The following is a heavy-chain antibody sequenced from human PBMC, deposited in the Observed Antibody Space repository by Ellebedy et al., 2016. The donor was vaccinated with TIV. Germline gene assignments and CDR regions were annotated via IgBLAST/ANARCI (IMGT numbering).Heavy chain of an antibody. CDR1: GFTFSDHY. Sequence: SLKISCAVSGFTFSDHYMNWVRQAPGKGLEWVGFIRSKAYGGTTEYAASVRGRFTISRDDSKNSLYLQMNGLKTEDTAVYYCARDGHYYDSGSYSVYGMDVWGQGTTVTVSS. J-gene: IGHJ6*02. D-gene: IGHD3-10*01. CDR3: ARDGHYYDSGSYSVYGMDV. V-gene: IGHV3-72*01. CDR2: IRSKAYGGTT.